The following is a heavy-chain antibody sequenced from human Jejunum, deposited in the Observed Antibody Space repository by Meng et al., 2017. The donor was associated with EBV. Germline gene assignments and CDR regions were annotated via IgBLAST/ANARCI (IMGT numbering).Heavy chain of an antibody. CDR1: GGSVNSGNVY. CDR3: AGLRYSGYDRAFDY. Sequence: QLRESGPGLVKPSETLSRTCTVSGGSVNSGNVYWSWIRQPPGKGLEWIGYIYYSGSTNYIPSLKSRVTISLDTSKNQFSLKLSSVTAADTAVYYCAGLRYSGYDRAFDYWGQGALVTVSS. V-gene: IGHV4-61*01. CDR2: IYYSGST. D-gene: IGHD5-12*01. J-gene: IGHJ4*02.